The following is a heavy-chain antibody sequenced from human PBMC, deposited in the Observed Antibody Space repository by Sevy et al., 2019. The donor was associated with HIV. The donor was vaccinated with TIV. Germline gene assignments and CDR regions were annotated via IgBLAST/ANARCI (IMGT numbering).Heavy chain of an antibody. Sequence: GGSLRLSCAASGFTFSSYWMSWVRQAPGKGLEWVANIKQDGSEKYYVDSVKGRFTISRDNAKNSLYLQMNSLRAEDTAVYYCASDPRVVPAAIMVWGLTDSVAYYMDVWGKGTTVTVSS. CDR2: IKQDGSEK. CDR1: GFTFSSYW. J-gene: IGHJ6*03. CDR3: ASDPRVVPAAIMVWGLTDSVAYYMDV. D-gene: IGHD2-2*01. V-gene: IGHV3-7*03.